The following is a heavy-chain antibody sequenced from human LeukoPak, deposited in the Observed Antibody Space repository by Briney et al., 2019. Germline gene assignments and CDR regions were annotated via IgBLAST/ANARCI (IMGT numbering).Heavy chain of an antibody. CDR2: INHSGST. CDR1: GGSISSYY. Sequence: SETLSLTCTVSGGSISSYYWSWIRQPPGKGLEWIGEINHSGSTNYNPSLKSRVTISVDTSKNQFSLKLSSVTAADTAVYYCSSSGWSDAFDIWGQGTMVTVSS. V-gene: IGHV4-34*03. CDR3: SSSGWSDAFDI. J-gene: IGHJ3*02. D-gene: IGHD6-19*01.